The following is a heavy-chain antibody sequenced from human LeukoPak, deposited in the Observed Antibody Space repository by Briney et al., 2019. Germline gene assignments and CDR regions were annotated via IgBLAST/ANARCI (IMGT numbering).Heavy chain of an antibody. J-gene: IGHJ4*02. CDR2: IWYDGSNT. CDR3: ARDHGDSD. Sequence: GGSLRLSCAASGFTFSSYGMHWVRQAPGKGLGWVAVIWYDGSNTYYADSVKGRFTISRDNSKNTLYLQMNSLRAEDTAVYYCARDHGDSDWGQGTLVTVSS. CDR1: GFTFSSYG. V-gene: IGHV3-33*01. D-gene: IGHD4-17*01.